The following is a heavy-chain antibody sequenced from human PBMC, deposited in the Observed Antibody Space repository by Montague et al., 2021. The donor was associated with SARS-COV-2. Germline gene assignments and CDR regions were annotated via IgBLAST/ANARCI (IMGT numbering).Heavy chain of an antibody. CDR3: ARGRQHFNMIVVVMTGGEYYFDY. CDR2: INHRGTS. J-gene: IGHJ4*02. D-gene: IGHD3-22*01. V-gene: IGHV4-39*02. CDR1: GGSISSSSYY. Sequence: SETLSLTCTVSGGSISSSSYYWGWIRQPPGKGLEWIGEINHRGTSNYNPSLKSRVSISVDTSKNQFSLYLGSVTAADTAVYYCARGRQHFNMIVVVMTGGEYYFDYWGQGTLVTVSS.